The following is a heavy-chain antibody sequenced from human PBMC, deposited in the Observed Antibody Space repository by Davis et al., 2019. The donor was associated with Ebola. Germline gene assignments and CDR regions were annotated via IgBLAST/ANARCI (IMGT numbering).Heavy chain of an antibody. V-gene: IGHV4-34*01. CDR3: ARRPARWENWFDP. Sequence: SETLSLTCAVYGASFSGYYWTWIRQPPGKGLEWIGEIHHIGGPNYNPSLKSRVTMSIDTSKNQFSLKLDSVTAADSAVYYCARRPARWENWFDPWGQGALVTVSS. J-gene: IGHJ5*02. CDR2: IHHIGGP. D-gene: IGHD2-2*01. CDR1: GASFSGYY.